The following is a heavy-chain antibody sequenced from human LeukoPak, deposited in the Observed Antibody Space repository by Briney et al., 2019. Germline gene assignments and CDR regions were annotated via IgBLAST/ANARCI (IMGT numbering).Heavy chain of an antibody. Sequence: PGGSLRLSCAASGFSFTNYAMSWVRQAPARGPAWVSSIRGGGEIFYADSVKGRFTLSRDDSRNTVYFQLNNLRVEDTAIYYCAKANWVSNADAVWWGQGTHVTVSS. J-gene: IGHJ4*02. CDR1: GFSFTNYA. CDR3: AKANWVSNADAVW. D-gene: IGHD1-1*01. V-gene: IGHV3-23*01. CDR2: IRGGGEI.